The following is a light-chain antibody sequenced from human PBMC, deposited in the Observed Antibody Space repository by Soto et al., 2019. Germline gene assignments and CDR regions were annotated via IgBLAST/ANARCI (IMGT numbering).Light chain of an antibody. CDR2: EVS. Sequence: QSPLTQPASVSGSPGQSITISCTGTSSDVGGYNYVSWYQQHPGKAPKLMIYEVSNRPSGVSNRFSGSKSGNTTSLTISGLQAGDEADYYCSSYTSSSTLVFGTGTKVTVL. J-gene: IGLJ1*01. CDR3: SSYTSSSTLV. CDR1: SSDVGGYNY. V-gene: IGLV2-14*01.